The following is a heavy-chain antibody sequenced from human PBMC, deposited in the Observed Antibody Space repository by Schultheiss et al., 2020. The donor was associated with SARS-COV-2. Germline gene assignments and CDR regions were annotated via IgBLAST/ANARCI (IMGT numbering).Heavy chain of an antibody. CDR2: IYHSGST. D-gene: IGHD1-26*01. V-gene: IGHV4-38-2*01. CDR1: GYSISSGYY. CDR3: ARKLSGSYPFDY. Sequence: SETLSLTCAVSGYSISSGYYWGWIRQPPGKGLEWIGSIYHSGSTYYNPSLKSRVTMSVDTSKNQFSLKLSSVTAADTAVYYCARKLSGSYPFDYWGQGTLVTVSS. J-gene: IGHJ4*02.